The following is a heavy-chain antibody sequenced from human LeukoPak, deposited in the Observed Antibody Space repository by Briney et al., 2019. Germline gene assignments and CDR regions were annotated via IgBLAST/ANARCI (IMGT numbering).Heavy chain of an antibody. CDR2: ISHTGSLI. CDR1: GFTSIPSE. CDR3: SSYCSGGTCYGYFHH. Sequence: GGSLRLSCAASGFTSIPSELNWVRQAPGKGLEWISYISHTGSLIYYADSVKGRFTISRDNANNFLYLQMDSLRVEDTGIYYCSSYCSGGTCYGYFHHWGQGTLVSVSS. J-gene: IGHJ1*01. D-gene: IGHD2-15*01. V-gene: IGHV3-48*03.